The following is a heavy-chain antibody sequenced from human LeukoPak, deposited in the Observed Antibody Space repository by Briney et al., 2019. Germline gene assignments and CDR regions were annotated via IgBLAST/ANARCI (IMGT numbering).Heavy chain of an antibody. J-gene: IGHJ4*02. Sequence: SVKVSCKASGGTFSSYAISWVRQAPGQGLEWMGGIIPIFGTANYAQKFQGRVTITADESTSTAYMELSSLRSEDTAVYYCASVVAVGCSGGSCYPRVNYFDYWGQGTLVTVSS. V-gene: IGHV1-69*13. D-gene: IGHD2-15*01. CDR3: ASVVAVGCSGGSCYPRVNYFDY. CDR1: GGTFSSYA. CDR2: IIPIFGTA.